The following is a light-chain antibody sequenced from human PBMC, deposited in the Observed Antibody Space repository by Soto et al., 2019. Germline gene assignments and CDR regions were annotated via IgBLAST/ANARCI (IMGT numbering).Light chain of an antibody. CDR3: LQHNNYPYT. Sequence: DIQMTQSPSTVSASVGDRVTITCRASQDIGNYLAWFQHNPGQVPKRLIYAASSLQSGVPSRFSGSGSGTEFSLTIISPQPEDFATYYCLQHNNYPYTFGGGTKVDI. CDR2: AAS. J-gene: IGKJ4*01. V-gene: IGKV1-17*03. CDR1: QDIGNY.